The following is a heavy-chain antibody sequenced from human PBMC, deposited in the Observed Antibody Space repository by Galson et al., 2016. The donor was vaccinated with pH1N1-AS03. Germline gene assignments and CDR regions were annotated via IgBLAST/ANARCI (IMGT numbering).Heavy chain of an antibody. CDR1: GFIFTHYS. Sequence: SLRLSCAASGFIFTHYSMHWVRQAPGKGLEWVAVMSYEGTTTYYADSVKGRFTISRDNSKNTLYLQMNSLRTEDTALYYCAREEGGFGSNWLQTDAFDIWGPGTMVTVSS. V-gene: IGHV3-30-3*01. CDR2: MSYEGTTT. D-gene: IGHD6-13*01. J-gene: IGHJ3*02. CDR3: AREEGGFGSNWLQTDAFDI.